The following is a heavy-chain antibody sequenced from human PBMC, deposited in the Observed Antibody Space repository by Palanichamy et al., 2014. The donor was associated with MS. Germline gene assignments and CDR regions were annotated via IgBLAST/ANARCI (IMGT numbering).Heavy chain of an antibody. D-gene: IGHD3-10*01. J-gene: IGHJ4*02. CDR2: ISYDGSDK. CDR1: GFTFGTYG. Sequence: QVQLVESGGGVVQPERSLRLSCAASGFTFGTYGMHWVRQAPGKGLEWVAVISYDGSDKYYAGSVKGRFTISRDNSKNTLYLQMNSLRAEDTAVYYCAKDLVRTPVIDYWGQGTLVTVSS. CDR3: AKDLVRTPVIDY. V-gene: IGHV3-30*18.